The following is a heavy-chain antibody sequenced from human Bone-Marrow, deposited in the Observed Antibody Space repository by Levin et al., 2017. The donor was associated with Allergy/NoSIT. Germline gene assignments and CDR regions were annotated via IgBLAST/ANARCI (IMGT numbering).Heavy chain of an antibody. CDR3: ARGSSNWLPTDD. J-gene: IGHJ4*02. V-gene: IGHV1-69*13. CDR1: GVSFRNSA. D-gene: IGHD6-13*01. Sequence: ASVKVSCKATGVSFRNSAITWVRQAPGQGLEWMGGIIPMYGTPHYAQQFQGRVTITADESTSTAYMELSGLRSEDTAVYLCARGSSNWLPTDDWGQGTLVTVSS. CDR2: IIPMYGTP.